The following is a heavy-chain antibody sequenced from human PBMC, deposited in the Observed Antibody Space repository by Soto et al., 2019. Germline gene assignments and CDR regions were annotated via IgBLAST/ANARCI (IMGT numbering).Heavy chain of an antibody. CDR2: ISAYNGNT. CDR1: GYTFTSYG. D-gene: IGHD4-17*01. V-gene: IGHV1-18*01. CDR3: ARDWHGDPYY. Sequence: QVQLVQSGAEVKKPGASVKVSCKASGYTFTSYGISWVRQAPGQGLEWMGWISAYNGNTNYAQKLQCIVAMSXDPSTSTANMELRSLRSDDTAVYYCARDWHGDPYYWGQGTLVTVSS. J-gene: IGHJ4*02.